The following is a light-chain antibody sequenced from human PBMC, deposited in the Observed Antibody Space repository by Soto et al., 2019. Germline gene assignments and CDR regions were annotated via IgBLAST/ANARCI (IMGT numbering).Light chain of an antibody. CDR1: QSVSSN. CDR2: GAS. V-gene: IGKV3-15*01. J-gene: IGKJ1*01. CDR3: QQYNNWPRT. Sequence: IFLTPYPLTLSLCPGAPATLSCRASQSVSSNLAWYQQKPGQAPRLLIYGASTRATGIPARFSGSGSVTEFTLTISSLQSEDFAVYYCQQYNNWPRTFGQGTKVDIK.